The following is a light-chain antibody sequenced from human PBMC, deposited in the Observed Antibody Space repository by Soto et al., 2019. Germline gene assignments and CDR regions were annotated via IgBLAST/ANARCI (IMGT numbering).Light chain of an antibody. V-gene: IGLV2-14*01. J-gene: IGLJ3*02. Sequence: QSALTQPASVSGSPGQSITISCTGTTWDVGSSNFVSWYQQHPGKAPKLIIYEVFNRPSGISHRFSGSKSGNTASLTISGLQAEDEADYYCSSYTASGTLVFGGGTKLTVL. CDR2: EVF. CDR3: SSYTASGTLV. CDR1: TWDVGSSNF.